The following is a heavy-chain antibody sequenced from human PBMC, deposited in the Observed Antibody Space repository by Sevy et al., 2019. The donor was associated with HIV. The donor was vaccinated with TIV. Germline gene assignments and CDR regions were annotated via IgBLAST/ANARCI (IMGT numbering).Heavy chain of an antibody. CDR2: IKHDGSEK. Sequence: GGSLRLSCAASGFSFNNHWMSWVRQAPGKGLEWVANIKHDGSEKYYANSLEGRFAVSRDNAKNSLFLQINSLRVEDTAVYFCARLPTGLQSFNYLLSTYFDSWGQGTLVTVSS. V-gene: IGHV3-7*01. CDR1: GFSFNNHW. CDR3: ARLPTGLQSFNYLLSTYFDS. J-gene: IGHJ4*02. D-gene: IGHD3-9*01.